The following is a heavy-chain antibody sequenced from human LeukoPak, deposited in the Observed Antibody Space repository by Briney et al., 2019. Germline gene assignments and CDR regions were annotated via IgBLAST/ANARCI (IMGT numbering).Heavy chain of an antibody. CDR2: IYYSGST. V-gene: IGHV4-59*08. Sequence: SETLSLTCTVSGGSISSYYWSWIRQPPGKGLEWIGYIYYSGSTNYNPSLKSRVTISVDTSKNQFSLKLSSVTAADTAVYYCARTCVPGSGYFDNDAFDIWGQGTMVTVSS. D-gene: IGHD3-22*01. J-gene: IGHJ3*02. CDR3: ARTCVPGSGYFDNDAFDI. CDR1: GGSISSYY.